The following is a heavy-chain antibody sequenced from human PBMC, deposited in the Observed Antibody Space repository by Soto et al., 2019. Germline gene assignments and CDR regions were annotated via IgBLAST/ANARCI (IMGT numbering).Heavy chain of an antibody. V-gene: IGHV3-23*01. J-gene: IGHJ4*02. Sequence: GGSLRLSCAASGFTFSSYAMSWVRQAPGKGLEWVSTLSGSSVTTYYADSVKGRFTISRDNSKNTLCLQMNGLRADDTAVYYCAKVLVAVAGIDYWGQGTLVTVSS. D-gene: IGHD6-19*01. CDR1: GFTFSSYA. CDR2: LSGSSVTT. CDR3: AKVLVAVAGIDY.